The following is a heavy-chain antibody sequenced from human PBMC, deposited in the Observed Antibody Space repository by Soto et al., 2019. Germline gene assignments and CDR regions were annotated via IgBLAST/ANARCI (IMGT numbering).Heavy chain of an antibody. Sequence: ASVKVSCKASGYTFTGYYMHWVRQAPGQGLEWMGWINPNSGGTNYAQKFQGRVTMTRDTSISTAYMELSRLRSDDTAVYYCARDRRLLMYYFDYWGQGTLVTVSS. CDR3: ARDRRLLMYYFDY. D-gene: IGHD3-16*01. CDR2: INPNSGGT. CDR1: GYTFTGYY. V-gene: IGHV1-2*02. J-gene: IGHJ4*02.